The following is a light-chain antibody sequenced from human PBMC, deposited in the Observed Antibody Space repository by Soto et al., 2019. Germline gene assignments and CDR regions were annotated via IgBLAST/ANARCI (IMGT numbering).Light chain of an antibody. J-gene: IGLJ7*01. CDR1: SSNIGNNY. CDR2: DNN. V-gene: IGLV1-51*01. CDR3: GTWDSSLSAAV. Sequence: QSVLTQPPSVSAAPGQKVTISCSGSSSNIGNNYVSWYQQLPGTAPKLIIYDNNKRPSGIPDRFSGSKSGTSATLGITGLQTGDEADYYCGTWDSSLSAAVFGGGTQLTVL.